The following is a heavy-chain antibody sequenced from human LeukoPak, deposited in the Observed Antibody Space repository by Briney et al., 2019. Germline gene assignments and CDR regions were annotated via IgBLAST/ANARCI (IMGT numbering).Heavy chain of an antibody. J-gene: IGHJ4*02. CDR1: GFTFSSYG. Sequence: GGSLRLSCAASGFTFSSYGMHWVRQAPGKGLEWVAIISYDGSNKYYADSVKGRYTISRDNSKNTLYLQMNRLRPEDTAVYYCAKQSGADRGHLDFWGQGTLVTVSS. CDR3: AKQSGADRGHLDF. CDR2: ISYDGSNK. D-gene: IGHD4/OR15-4a*01. V-gene: IGHV3-30*18.